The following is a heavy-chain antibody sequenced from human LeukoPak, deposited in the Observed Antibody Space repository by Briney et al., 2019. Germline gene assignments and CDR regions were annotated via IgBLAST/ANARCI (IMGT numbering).Heavy chain of an antibody. J-gene: IGHJ4*02. CDR2: ISYDGSNK. CDR1: GFTFSSYA. CDR3: ARDLIAVAGFDY. D-gene: IGHD6-19*01. Sequence: SLSLSCAASGFTFSSYAMHWVRQAPGQGLEWVAVISYDGSNKYYANSVKGRFTISRDNSKSTLYLQMSSLRAEDTAVYYCARDLIAVAGFDYWGQGTLLTVSS. V-gene: IGHV3-30-3*01.